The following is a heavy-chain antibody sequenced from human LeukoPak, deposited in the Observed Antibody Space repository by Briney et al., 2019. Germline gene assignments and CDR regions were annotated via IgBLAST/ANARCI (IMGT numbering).Heavy chain of an antibody. D-gene: IGHD3-9*01. CDR3: AKDMDDILTGHFDD. J-gene: IGHJ4*02. Sequence: GRSLRLSCAASGFTFDDYAMHWVQQAPGKGLEWVSGISWNSGSIAYADSVKGLFTISRDNAKNSLYLQMNSLRGEDTALYYCAKDMDDILTGHFDDWGQGTLVTVTS. V-gene: IGHV3-9*01. CDR1: GFTFDDYA. CDR2: ISWNSGSI.